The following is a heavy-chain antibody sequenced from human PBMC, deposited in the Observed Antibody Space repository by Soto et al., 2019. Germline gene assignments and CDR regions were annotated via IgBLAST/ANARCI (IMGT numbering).Heavy chain of an antibody. CDR3: ARGAPYDYGGNGGFDY. V-gene: IGHV3-53*01. D-gene: IGHD4-17*01. CDR1: GFTVSSNY. J-gene: IGHJ4*02. CDR2: IYSGGST. Sequence: VQLVESGGGLIQPGGSLRLSCAASGFTVSSNYMSWVRQAPGKGLEWVSVIYSGGSTYYADSVKGRFTISRDNSKNTLYLQMNSLRAEDTAVYYCARGAPYDYGGNGGFDYWGQGTLVTVSS.